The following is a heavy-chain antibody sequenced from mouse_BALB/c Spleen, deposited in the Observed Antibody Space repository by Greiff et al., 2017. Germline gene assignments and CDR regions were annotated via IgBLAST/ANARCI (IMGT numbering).Heavy chain of an antibody. CDR1: GFNIKDTN. J-gene: IGHJ3*01. CDR3: ASGIYCDYPWFDY. Sequence: EVQLQQSGAELVKPGASVKLSCTASGFNIKDTNMHWVKQRPEQGLEWIGRIDPANGNTKYDPKFKGKATVTADTSSNTAYLQLSSLTSEDTAVYVYASGIYCDYPWFDYWGQGTLVTVSA. CDR2: IDPANGNT. D-gene: IGHD2-4*01. V-gene: IGHV14-3*02.